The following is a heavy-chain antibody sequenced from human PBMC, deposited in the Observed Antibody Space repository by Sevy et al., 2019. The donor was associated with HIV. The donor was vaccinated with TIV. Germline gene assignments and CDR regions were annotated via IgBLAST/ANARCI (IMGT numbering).Heavy chain of an antibody. CDR2: ISYDGSNK. J-gene: IGHJ6*02. CDR3: AKRYSSGWYRSHYYYYYGMDV. V-gene: IGHV3-30-3*01. D-gene: IGHD6-19*01. Sequence: GGSLRLSCAASGFTFSSYAMHWVRQAPGKGLEWVAVISYDGSNKYYADSGKGRFTISRDNSKNTLYLQMNSLRAEDTAVYYCAKRYSSGWYRSHYYYYYGMDVWGQGTTVTVSS. CDR1: GFTFSSYA.